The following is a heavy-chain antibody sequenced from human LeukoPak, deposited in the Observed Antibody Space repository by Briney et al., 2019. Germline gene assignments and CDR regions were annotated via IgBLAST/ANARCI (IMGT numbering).Heavy chain of an antibody. CDR2: IYYSGST. CDR3: AREISSSPYYFDY. V-gene: IGHV4-59*01. D-gene: IGHD6-13*01. CDR1: GGSISSYY. Sequence: SETLSLTCTVSGGSISSYYWSWIRQPPGKGLEWIGYIYYSGSTNYNPSLKSRVTISVDTSKNQFSLKLSSVTAADTAMYYCAREISSSPYYFDYWGQGTLVTVSS. J-gene: IGHJ4*02.